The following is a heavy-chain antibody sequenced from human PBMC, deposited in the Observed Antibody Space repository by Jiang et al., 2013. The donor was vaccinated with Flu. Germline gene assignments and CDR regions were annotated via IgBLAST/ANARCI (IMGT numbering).Heavy chain of an antibody. D-gene: IGHD3-3*01. Sequence: GPGLVKPSQTLSLTCTVSGGSISSGGYYWSWIRQHPGKGLEWIANIFYGGSSNYNPSLKSRVMISLDMSKNQFSLSLTSMTAADTAVYYCARAPIPTTIFGVTTTTRYYAMDVWGQGTTVTVSS. CDR3: ARAPIPTTIFGVTTTTRYYAMDV. CDR2: IFYGGSS. CDR1: GGSISSGGYY. J-gene: IGHJ6*02. V-gene: IGHV4-31*03.